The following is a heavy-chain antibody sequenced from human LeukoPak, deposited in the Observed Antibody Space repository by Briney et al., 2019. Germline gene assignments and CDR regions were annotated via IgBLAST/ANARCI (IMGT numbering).Heavy chain of an antibody. Sequence: SETLSLTCAVSGVSFSGYYWSWIRQPPGKGLEWVGEINHSGNTNYNPYLKSRVTITADTSNNQSSHKLSSVPTADTAVYYCARGSRRLGPSWGQGSLLT. D-gene: IGHD3-16*01. CDR3: ARGSRRLGPS. J-gene: IGHJ5*02. V-gene: IGHV4-34*01. CDR1: GVSFSGYY. CDR2: INHSGNT.